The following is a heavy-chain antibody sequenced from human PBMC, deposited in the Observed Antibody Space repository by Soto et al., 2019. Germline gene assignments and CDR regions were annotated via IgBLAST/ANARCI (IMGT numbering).Heavy chain of an antibody. D-gene: IGHD6-19*01. CDR3: ARGNSSGWYILYYYGMDV. V-gene: IGHV1-2*02. CDR2: INPNSGGT. Sequence: ASVKVSCKASGYTFTGYYMHWVRQAPGQGLEWMGWINPNSGGTNYVQKFQGRVTMTRDTSISTAYMELSRLRSDDTAVYYCARGNSSGWYILYYYGMDVRGQGNTVTVYS. J-gene: IGHJ6*02. CDR1: GYTFTGYY.